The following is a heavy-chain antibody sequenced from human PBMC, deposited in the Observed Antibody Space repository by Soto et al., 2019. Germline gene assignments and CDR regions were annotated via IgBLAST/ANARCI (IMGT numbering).Heavy chain of an antibody. CDR3: AKGARDSGGACFSSHFDN. Sequence: GGSLRLSCAASRFTFIDYAMSWVRQAPGKGLQWVSGITGNGIYTSYTDSVKGRFTISRDNSKNVLYLQMNSLKAEDTAVYFCAKGARDSGGACFSSHFDNWGQGALVTVSS. D-gene: IGHD2-21*02. V-gene: IGHV3-23*01. J-gene: IGHJ4*02. CDR2: ITGNGIYT. CDR1: RFTFIDYA.